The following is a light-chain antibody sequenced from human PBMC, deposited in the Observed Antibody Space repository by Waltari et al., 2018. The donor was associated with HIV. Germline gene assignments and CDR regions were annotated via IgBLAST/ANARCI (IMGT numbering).Light chain of an antibody. V-gene: IGKV2-30*01. Sequence: VVATQSPLSLPVSLGQPASISCNSSQSLLYSDRNTYLNWFHQRPGQSPRRLIYRVSNRDSGVPDRFSGSGSGTDFTLKISRVEAEDVGVYYCMQETHWPITFGQGTRLEIK. CDR3: MQETHWPIT. J-gene: IGKJ5*01. CDR1: QSLLYSDRNTY. CDR2: RVS.